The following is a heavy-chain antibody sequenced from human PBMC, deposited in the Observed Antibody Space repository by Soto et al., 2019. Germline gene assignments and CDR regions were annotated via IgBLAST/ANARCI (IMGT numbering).Heavy chain of an antibody. CDR3: ATQEVGGSYVYTFDP. CDR1: GGSISSYY. J-gene: IGHJ5*02. V-gene: IGHV4-59*08. D-gene: IGHD1-26*01. Sequence: PSETVSLTCTVSGGSISSYYWSWIRQPLGKGLEWIGYIYYSGSTNYNPSLKSRVTISVDTSKNQFSLKLSSVTAADTAVYYCATQEVGGSYVYTFDPWGQGTLVTVSS. CDR2: IYYSGST.